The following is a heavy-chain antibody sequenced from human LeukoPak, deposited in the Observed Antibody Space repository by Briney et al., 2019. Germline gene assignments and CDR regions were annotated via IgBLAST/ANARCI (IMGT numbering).Heavy chain of an antibody. V-gene: IGHV1-2*02. Sequence: GASVTVSFKSSVYTFNFYFMQWGRQAPGQGREWMGWINPNSGGTNYAQKFQGRVTMTLDTSNSAAYMELTSLTPDDTAIYYCASGRGSGSLRWGQGTLVTVSS. CDR2: INPNSGGT. D-gene: IGHD1-26*01. CDR3: ASGRGSGSLR. CDR1: VYTFNFYF. J-gene: IGHJ4*02.